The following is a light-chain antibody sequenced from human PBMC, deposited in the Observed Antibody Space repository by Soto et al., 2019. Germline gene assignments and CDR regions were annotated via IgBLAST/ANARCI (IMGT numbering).Light chain of an antibody. CDR3: QQSYGFPLG. J-gene: IGKJ5*01. Sequence: DIQMTQSPSSLSASVGDRVAITCRSSQSIGNYLNWYQQKPGKAPELLIHAASTLQSGVPSRFSGGRSGTDFTLTISSLQPEDFATYYCQQSYGFPLGFGQGTRVDIK. CDR2: AAS. V-gene: IGKV1-39*01. CDR1: QSIGNY.